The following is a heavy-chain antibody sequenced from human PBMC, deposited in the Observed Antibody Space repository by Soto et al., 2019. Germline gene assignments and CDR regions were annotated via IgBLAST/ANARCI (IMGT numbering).Heavy chain of an antibody. CDR3: ASRVSGYCSISSCFAYFDY. CDR2: IYSGDNT. CDR1: RFTVSNRY. D-gene: IGHD2-2*01. Sequence: GGSLRLSCSASRFTVSNRYMSWVRQAPGKGLEWVAVIYSGDNTYYADSVKGRFTISRDNSKNTLYLQMNSLRAEDTAVYYCASRVSGYCSISSCFAYFDYWGQGTLVTVS. V-gene: IGHV3-66*01. J-gene: IGHJ4*02.